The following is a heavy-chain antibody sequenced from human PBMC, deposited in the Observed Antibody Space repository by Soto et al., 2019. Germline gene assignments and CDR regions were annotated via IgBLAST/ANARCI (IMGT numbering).Heavy chain of an antibody. Sequence: GGSLRLSCAASGFTFSSYAMSWVRQAPGKGLEWVSAISGSGGSTYYADAVKGRFTISRDNSKNTLYLQMNSLKAEDTAVYYCAEEEVLWFGESTYYYYGMDVWGQGTTVTVSS. CDR3: AEEEVLWFGESTYYYYGMDV. CDR1: GFTFSSYA. J-gene: IGHJ6*02. CDR2: ISGSGGST. V-gene: IGHV3-23*01. D-gene: IGHD3-10*01.